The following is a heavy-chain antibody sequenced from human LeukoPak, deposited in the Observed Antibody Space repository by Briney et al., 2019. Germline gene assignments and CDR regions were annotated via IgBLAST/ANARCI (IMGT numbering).Heavy chain of an antibody. CDR2: IYYSGST. CDR3: ARHAAEDYVWGSYRLNWFDP. Sequence: SETLSLTCTVSGGSISSYYWSWIRQPAGKGLEWIGSIYYSGSTYYNPSLKSRVTISVDTSKNQFSLKLSSVTAADTAVYYCARHAAEDYVWGSYRLNWFDPWGQGTLVTVSS. D-gene: IGHD3-16*02. V-gene: IGHV4-59*05. CDR1: GGSISSYY. J-gene: IGHJ5*02.